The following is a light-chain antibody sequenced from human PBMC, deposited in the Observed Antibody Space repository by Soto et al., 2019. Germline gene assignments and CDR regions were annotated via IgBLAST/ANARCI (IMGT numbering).Light chain of an antibody. CDR1: SIDAGSYNL. Sequence: QSVLTQPASVSGSPGQSITISCTGTSIDAGSYNLVSWYQQHPGKAPKLMIYEGSKRPLGVSNRFSGSQSGNTASLTISGLQAEDEADYYCSSYIPSSTFYVFGTGTKLTVL. CDR2: EGS. J-gene: IGLJ1*01. V-gene: IGLV2-23*01. CDR3: SSYIPSSTFYV.